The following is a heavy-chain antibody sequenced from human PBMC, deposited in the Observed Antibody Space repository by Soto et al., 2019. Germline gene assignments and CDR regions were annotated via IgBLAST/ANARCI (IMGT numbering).Heavy chain of an antibody. CDR3: VRIRYQLPSSVLWLDP. D-gene: IGHD3-16*01. V-gene: IGHV4-34*01. J-gene: IGHJ5*02. CDR1: GDSMNSES. Sequence: TSETLSLTCSVSGDSMNSESWTWVRQTPGKGLEWIGEINHVGGTNYNPFITSRVTMSVDTSQNQFPLRLISGTAADTAMYFCVRIRYQLPSSVLWLDPWGQGTPVTVYS. CDR2: INHVGGT.